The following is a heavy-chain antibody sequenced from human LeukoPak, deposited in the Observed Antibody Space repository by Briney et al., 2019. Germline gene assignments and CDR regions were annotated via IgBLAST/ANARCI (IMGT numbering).Heavy chain of an antibody. D-gene: IGHD6-19*01. CDR2: IKFDGSEK. Sequence: GGSLRLSCAASGFTFSSYAMTWVRQAPGKGLEWVANIKFDGSEKFYVDSVKGRFTISRDNAKNSLYLQMNSLRAEDTAVYYCAKVPAVAGTQYYFDYWGQGTLVTVSS. J-gene: IGHJ4*02. CDR3: AKVPAVAGTQYYFDY. V-gene: IGHV3-7*03. CDR1: GFTFSSYA.